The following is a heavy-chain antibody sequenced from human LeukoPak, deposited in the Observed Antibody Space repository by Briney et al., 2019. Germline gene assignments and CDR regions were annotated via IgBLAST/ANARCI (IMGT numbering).Heavy chain of an antibody. CDR3: ARSSYYSDSSGYSYYYYYHMDV. J-gene: IGHJ6*03. CDR1: GGSISSGSYY. D-gene: IGHD3-22*01. CDR2: IHTSGST. Sequence: SETLSLTCTVSGGSISSGSYYWSWIRQPAGKGLEWIGRIHTSGSTNYNPSLKSRVTISIDTSKNQFSLKLSSVTAADTAVYYCARSSYYSDSSGYSYYYYYHMDVWGKGTTVTVSS. V-gene: IGHV4-61*02.